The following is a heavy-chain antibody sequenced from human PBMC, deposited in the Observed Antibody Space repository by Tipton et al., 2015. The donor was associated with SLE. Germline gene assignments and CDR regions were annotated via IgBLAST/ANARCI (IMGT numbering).Heavy chain of an antibody. CDR1: GGSISSHY. CDR2: IYYSGST. J-gene: IGHJ3*02. CDR3: AKDRHYDPHAFEI. Sequence: LRLSCTVSGGSISSHYWSWIRQPPGEGLEWIGYIYYSGSTNYNPSLKSRITISLDTSKNQFSLKLASVTAADTAVYYCAKDRHYDPHAFEIWGQGTMVAVSS. V-gene: IGHV4-59*11. D-gene: IGHD3-22*01.